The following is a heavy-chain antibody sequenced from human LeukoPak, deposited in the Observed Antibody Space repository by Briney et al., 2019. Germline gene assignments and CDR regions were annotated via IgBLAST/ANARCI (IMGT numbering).Heavy chain of an antibody. CDR1: GFTFSSYG. Sequence: PGRSLRLSCAASGFTFSSYGMHWVRQAPGKGLEWVAVISYDGSNKYYADSVKGRFTISRDNSKNTLYLQMNSLRAEDTAVYYCARDRRGYSGYRDYWGQGTLVTVSS. J-gene: IGHJ4*02. CDR3: ARDRRGYSGYRDY. CDR2: ISYDGSNK. V-gene: IGHV3-30*03. D-gene: IGHD5-12*01.